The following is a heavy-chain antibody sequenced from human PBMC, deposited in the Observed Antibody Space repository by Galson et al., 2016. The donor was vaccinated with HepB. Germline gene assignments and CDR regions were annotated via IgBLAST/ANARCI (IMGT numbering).Heavy chain of an antibody. CDR1: GFAFHRYG. V-gene: IGHV3-30*03. CDR2: TSNDGDEK. Sequence: SLRLSCAASGFAFHRYGMHWVRQAPGKGLKWVSVTSNDGDEKYYVDSVKGRFTISRDNSKNTLYLHMNGLTTEDTAVYYCARDLTVVQGIPCECWFDPRGQGTPVTVSS. D-gene: IGHD3-10*01. CDR3: ARDLTVVQGIPCECWFDP. J-gene: IGHJ5*02.